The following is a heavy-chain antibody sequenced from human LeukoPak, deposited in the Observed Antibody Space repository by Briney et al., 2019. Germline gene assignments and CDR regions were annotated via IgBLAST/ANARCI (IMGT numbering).Heavy chain of an antibody. CDR3: AGARRGLRLRLPKGMDV. Sequence: SETLSLTCAVYGGSFSGYYWSWIRQPPGKGLEWIGEINHSGSTNYNPSLKSRVTISVDTSKNQFSLKLSSVTAADTAVYYRAGARRGLRLRLPKGMDVWGQGTRDSVFS. CDR2: INHSGST. CDR1: GGSFSGYY. V-gene: IGHV4-34*01. J-gene: IGHJ6*02. D-gene: IGHD2-21*02.